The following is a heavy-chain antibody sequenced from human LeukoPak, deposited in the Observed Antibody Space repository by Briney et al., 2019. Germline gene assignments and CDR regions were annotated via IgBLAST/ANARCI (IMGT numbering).Heavy chain of an antibody. CDR1: GFTFSSYA. V-gene: IGHV3-30-3*01. D-gene: IGHD2-2*01. J-gene: IGHJ4*02. CDR2: ISYDGSNK. Sequence: PGGSLRLSCAASGFTFSSYAMHWVRQAPGKGLEWVAVISYDGSNKYYADSVKGRFTISRDNSKNTLYLQMNSLRAEDTAVYYCARDKSQLLWNEEVYFDYWGQGTLVTVSS. CDR3: ARDKSQLLWNEEVYFDY.